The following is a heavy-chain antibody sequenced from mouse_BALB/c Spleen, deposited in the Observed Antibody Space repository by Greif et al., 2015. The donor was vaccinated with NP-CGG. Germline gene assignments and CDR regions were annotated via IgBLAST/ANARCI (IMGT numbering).Heavy chain of an antibody. V-gene: IGHV1-7*01. CDR3: ASSYYYGSSYYAMDY. Sequence: VQLQQSGAELAKPGASVKMSCKASGYTFTSYWMHWVKQRPGQGLEWIGYINPSTGYTKYNQKFKDKATLTADKSSSTAYMQLSSLTSEDSAVYYCASSYYYGSSYYAMDYWGRGTSVTVSS. CDR1: GYTFTSYW. CDR2: INPSTGYT. J-gene: IGHJ4*01. D-gene: IGHD1-1*01.